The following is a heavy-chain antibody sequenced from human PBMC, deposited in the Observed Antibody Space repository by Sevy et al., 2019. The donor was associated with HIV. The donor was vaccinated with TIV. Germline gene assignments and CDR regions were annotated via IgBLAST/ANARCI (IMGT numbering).Heavy chain of an antibody. J-gene: IGHJ3*02. V-gene: IGHV3-23*01. CDR3: CRDGYSSSWATVGYALDI. D-gene: IGHD6-13*01. CDR1: GFTFSSYA. CDR2: ISGSGGST. Sequence: GGSLRLSCAASGFTFSSYAMSWVRQAPGKGLEWVSAISGSGGSTYYADSVKGRFTISRDNSKNTLYLQMNSLRAEDTAAYYCCRDGYSSSWATVGYALDIWGQGTMVTVSS.